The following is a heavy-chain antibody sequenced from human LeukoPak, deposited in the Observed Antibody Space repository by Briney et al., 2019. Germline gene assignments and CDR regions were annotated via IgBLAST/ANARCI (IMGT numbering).Heavy chain of an antibody. CDR2: FYYSGNT. D-gene: IGHD6-19*01. J-gene: IGHJ4*02. Sequence: SETLSLICIVSGDSISRNTYHWGWVRQPPGKGLEWIGSFYYSGNTYYNPSLKSRVTISVDTSKNEFSLNLRSVTAADTAVYYCARTAGIAVAGSRQYFDYWGQGMLVTVSS. CDR3: ARTAGIAVAGSRQYFDY. CDR1: GDSISRNTYH. V-gene: IGHV4-39*01.